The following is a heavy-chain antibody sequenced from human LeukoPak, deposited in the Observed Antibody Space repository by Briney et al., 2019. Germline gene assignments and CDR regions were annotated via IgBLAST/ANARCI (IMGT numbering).Heavy chain of an antibody. J-gene: IGHJ4*02. D-gene: IGHD3-22*01. Sequence: ASVKVSCKASGYTFTDYYMHWVRQAPGQGPEWLGWVNPNSGGTYYAQKFQGRVTVTRDTFISTAYMELSGLRSDDTAVYYCVRSPYHSNPHFDYWGQGTLVTVSS. CDR1: GYTFTDYY. CDR3: VRSPYHSNPHFDY. V-gene: IGHV1-2*02. CDR2: VNPNSGGT.